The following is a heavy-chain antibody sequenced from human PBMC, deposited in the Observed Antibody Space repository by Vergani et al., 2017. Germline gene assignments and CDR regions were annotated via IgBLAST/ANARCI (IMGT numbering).Heavy chain of an antibody. CDR2: IYPGDSDT. D-gene: IGHD3-3*01. CDR3: AGHPETIRVLEWSIDY. V-gene: IGHV5-51*01. J-gene: IGHJ4*02. CDR1: GYSFTSYW. Sequence: EVQLVQSGAEVKKPGESLKISCKGSGYSFTSYWIGWVRQLPGKGLKWMGIIYPGDSDTRYHPSFQGQVTISADKSISTAYLQWSSLKASDTAMYYCAGHPETIRVLEWSIDYWGQGTLVTVSS.